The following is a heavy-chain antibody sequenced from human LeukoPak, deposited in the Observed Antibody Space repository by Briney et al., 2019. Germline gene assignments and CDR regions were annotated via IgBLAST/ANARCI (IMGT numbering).Heavy chain of an antibody. Sequence: PSETLSLTCNVSGVSVSRGRYYWTWIRQHPGKGLEWIGYKYYSGSAKYNPPLKSRLTISIDTSKNQFSLQLSSVTAADTATYYCATPYCSVISCLDVFNMWGQGTRVTVSS. J-gene: IGHJ3*02. CDR1: GVSVSRGRYY. D-gene: IGHD2-15*01. CDR3: ATPYCSVISCLDVFNM. CDR2: KYYSGSA. V-gene: IGHV4-31*03.